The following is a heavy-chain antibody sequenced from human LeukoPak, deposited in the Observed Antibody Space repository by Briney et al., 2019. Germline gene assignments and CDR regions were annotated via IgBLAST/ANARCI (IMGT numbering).Heavy chain of an antibody. CDR1: GFTFSSYS. CDR3: ARDLGTNYDSWSGSGHDY. J-gene: IGHJ4*02. Sequence: GGSLRLSCAASGFTFSSYSMNWVRQAPGKGLEWVSSMSSSSSYIYYADSVKGRFTISRDNAKNSLYLQMNSLRAEDTAVHYCARDLGTNYDSWSGSGHDYWGQGTLVTVSS. D-gene: IGHD3-3*01. V-gene: IGHV3-21*01. CDR2: MSSSSSYI.